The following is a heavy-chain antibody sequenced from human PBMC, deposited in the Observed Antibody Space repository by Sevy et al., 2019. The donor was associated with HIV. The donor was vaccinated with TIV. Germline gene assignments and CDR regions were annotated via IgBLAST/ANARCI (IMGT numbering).Heavy chain of an antibody. J-gene: IGHJ6*02. CDR1: GGSINSFY. CDR2: VDDSGRT. V-gene: IGHV4-59*01. CDR3: AREVYDIMTGYSGGTDV. Sequence: SETLSLICTVSGGSINSFYWNWIRQPPGKGLEWIGYVDDSGRTNSNPSLKSRVTISKDMSKNQVSLKLTSVTVADTAVYYCAREVYDIMTGYSGGTDVWGQGTTVTVSS. D-gene: IGHD3-9*01.